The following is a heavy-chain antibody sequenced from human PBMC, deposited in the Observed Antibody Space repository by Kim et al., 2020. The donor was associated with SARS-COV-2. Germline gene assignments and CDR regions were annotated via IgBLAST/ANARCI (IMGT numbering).Heavy chain of an antibody. V-gene: IGHV3-23*01. CDR3: AKCMGYGDFVRGPLDY. Sequence: GGSLRLSCAASGFTFSSYAMSWVRQAPGKGLEWVSAISSSGVNTYYVDSVKGRFTISRDNSKNTLYLQMNSLRAEDTAVYYCAKCMGYGDFVRGPLDYWGQGTLVTVSS. D-gene: IGHD4-17*01. CDR1: GFTFSSYA. CDR2: ISSSGVNT. J-gene: IGHJ4*02.